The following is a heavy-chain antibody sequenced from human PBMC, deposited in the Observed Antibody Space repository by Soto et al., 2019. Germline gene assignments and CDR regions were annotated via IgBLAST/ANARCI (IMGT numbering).Heavy chain of an antibody. CDR3: ARVRRLGELSPNWFDP. CDR2: IYYSGST. Sequence: LSLTCTVSGGSISSGGYYWSWIRQHPGKGLEWIGYIYYSGSTYYNPSLKSRVTISVDTSKNQFSLKLSSVTAADTAVYYCARVRRLGELSPNWFDPWGQGTLVTVSS. V-gene: IGHV4-31*03. J-gene: IGHJ5*02. CDR1: GGSISSGGYY. D-gene: IGHD3-16*02.